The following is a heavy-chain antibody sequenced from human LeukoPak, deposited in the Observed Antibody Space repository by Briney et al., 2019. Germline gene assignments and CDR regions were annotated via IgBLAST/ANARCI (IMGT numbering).Heavy chain of an antibody. V-gene: IGHV6-1*01. D-gene: IGHD6-6*01. CDR1: GDSASSNSAA. CDR3: ARGGGPLVVAPQPIDY. Sequence: SQTLSLTCAISGDSASSNSAAWNWIRQSPSRGLEWLGRTYYRSKWYNDYAVSVKSRITINPDTSKNQFSLQLNSVTPEDTAVYYCARGGGPLVVAPQPIDYWGQGTLVTVSS. CDR2: TYYRSKWYN. J-gene: IGHJ4*02.